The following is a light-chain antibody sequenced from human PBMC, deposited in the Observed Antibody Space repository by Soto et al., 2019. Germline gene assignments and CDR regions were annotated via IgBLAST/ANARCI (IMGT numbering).Light chain of an antibody. V-gene: IGKV1-5*03. CDR1: QSISSW. CDR3: QQYNSYSPWT. CDR2: KAS. Sequence: DIQMTQSPSTLSASVGVRVTITCRASQSISSWLAWYQQKPGKAPKLLIYKASTLESGVPSRFSGSGSGTEFTLTICSLQPDDFATYYCQQYNSYSPWTFGQGTKVEIK. J-gene: IGKJ1*01.